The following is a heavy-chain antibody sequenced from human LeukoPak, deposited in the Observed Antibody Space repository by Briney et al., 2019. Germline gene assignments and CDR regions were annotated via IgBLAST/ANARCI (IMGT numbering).Heavy chain of an antibody. CDR1: GLTVSSNY. CDR3: ARGGRGRPNNWFDP. V-gene: IGHV3-23*01. J-gene: IGHJ5*02. CDR2: ISGSGGST. D-gene: IGHD2-15*01. Sequence: GGSLRLSCVASGLTVSSNYMSWVRQAPGKGLEWVSAISGSGGSTYYADSVKGRFTISRDNSKNTLYLQMNSLRAEDTAVYYCARGGRGRPNNWFDPWGQGTLVTVSS.